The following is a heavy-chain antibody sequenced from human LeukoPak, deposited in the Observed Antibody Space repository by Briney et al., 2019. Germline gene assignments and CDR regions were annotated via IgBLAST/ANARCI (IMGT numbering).Heavy chain of an antibody. D-gene: IGHD4-17*01. CDR2: IYTSGST. CDR3: ARHVGDLGFDY. V-gene: IGHV4-4*09. CDR1: GGSINSYY. Sequence: SETLSLTCTVSGGSINSYYWNWIRQPPGKGLEWIGYIYTSGSTNYNPSLKSRVTISVDTSKNQFSLKLSSVTAADPAVYYCARHVGDLGFDYWGQGTLVTVSS. J-gene: IGHJ4*02.